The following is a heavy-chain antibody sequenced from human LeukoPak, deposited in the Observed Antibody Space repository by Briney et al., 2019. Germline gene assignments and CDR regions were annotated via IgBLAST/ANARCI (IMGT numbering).Heavy chain of an antibody. CDR2: IKEDGSEQ. CDR1: GFTLSIYS. CDR3: ARGGFGYVYFDD. V-gene: IGHV3-7*01. D-gene: IGHD3-16*01. Sequence: PGGSLRLSCAASGFTLSIYSMSWVRQAPGKGLEWVAHIKEDGSEQYYVDSVKGRFTISRDNAKNSLYLQMNSLRAEDTAVYYCARGGFGYVYFDDWGQGTLVTVSS. J-gene: IGHJ4*02.